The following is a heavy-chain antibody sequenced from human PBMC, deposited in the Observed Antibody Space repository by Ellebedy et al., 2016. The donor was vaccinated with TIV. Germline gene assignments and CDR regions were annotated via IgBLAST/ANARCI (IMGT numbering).Heavy chain of an antibody. V-gene: IGHV3-23*01. D-gene: IGHD1-7*01. CDR1: GFTFSSYA. CDR2: ISGTGATT. Sequence: GESLKISCAASGFTFSSYAMSWVRQAPGKGLEWVSGISGTGATTYYADSVKGRFTISRDNSKNTLYLLMIILRGEDTAIYYCAKDLAAGTTLRLDYWGQGTLVTVSS. CDR3: AKDLAAGTTLRLDY. J-gene: IGHJ4*02.